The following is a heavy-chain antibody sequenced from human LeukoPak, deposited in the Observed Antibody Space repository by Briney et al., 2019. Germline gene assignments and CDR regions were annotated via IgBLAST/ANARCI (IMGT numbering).Heavy chain of an antibody. Sequence: SETLSLTCTVSGVSISSYYWSWVRQPPGKGLEWIGCIYYSENTNYNSSLKSRVTISEDTSKNQFSLKLTSVTAADTAVYYCAGGNFYDSRGHPYHFHFWGQGTLVSVSS. J-gene: IGHJ4*02. CDR3: AGGNFYDSRGHPYHFHF. CDR1: GVSISSYY. V-gene: IGHV4-59*01. D-gene: IGHD3-22*01. CDR2: IYYSENT.